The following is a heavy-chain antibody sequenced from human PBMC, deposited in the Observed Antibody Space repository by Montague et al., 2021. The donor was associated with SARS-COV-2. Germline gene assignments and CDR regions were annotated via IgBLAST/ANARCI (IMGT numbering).Heavy chain of an antibody. D-gene: IGHD6-13*01. CDR3: ARILVAAAGSPFDP. CDR2: IDWDDDK. V-gene: IGHV2-70*11. CDR1: GFSLSTSGMC. Sequence: PPLVKPTQTPTLTCTSSGFSLSTSGMCVSWIRQPPGKALGWLARIDWDDDKYYSTSLKTRLTISKDTSKNQVVLTMTNMDPVDTATYYCARILVAAAGSPFDPWGQGTLVTVSS. J-gene: IGHJ5*02.